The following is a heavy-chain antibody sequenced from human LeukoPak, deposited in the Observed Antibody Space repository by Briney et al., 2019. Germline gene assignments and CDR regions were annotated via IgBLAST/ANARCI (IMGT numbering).Heavy chain of an antibody. Sequence: ASVKVSCKVSGYTLTELSMHWVRQAPGKGLEWMGGFDPEDGETIYAQKFQGRVTMTEDTSTDTAYMELSSLRSEDTAAYYCATSLDSGYYYDFDYWGQGTLVTVSS. CDR3: ATSLDSGYYYDFDY. CDR1: GYTLTELS. V-gene: IGHV1-24*01. D-gene: IGHD3-22*01. CDR2: FDPEDGET. J-gene: IGHJ4*02.